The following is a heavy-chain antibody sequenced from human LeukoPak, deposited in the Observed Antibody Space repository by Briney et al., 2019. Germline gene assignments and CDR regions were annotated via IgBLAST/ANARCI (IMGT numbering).Heavy chain of an antibody. V-gene: IGHV3-23*01. Sequence: GGSLRLSCAASGFTFSSYAMSWVRQAPGKGLEWVSAISGSGGSTYYADSVKGRFTISRDNSKSTLYLQMNSLRAEDTAVYYCAKDQVRGYSYGIFDYWGQGTLVTVSS. CDR3: AKDQVRGYSYGIFDY. CDR2: ISGSGGST. D-gene: IGHD5-18*01. J-gene: IGHJ4*02. CDR1: GFTFSSYA.